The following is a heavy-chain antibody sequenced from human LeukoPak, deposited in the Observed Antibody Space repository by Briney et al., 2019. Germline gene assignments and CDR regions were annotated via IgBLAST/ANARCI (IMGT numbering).Heavy chain of an antibody. CDR1: GFTLRSPA. V-gene: IGHV3-23*01. J-gene: IGHJ4*02. Sequence: GGSLRLSCAVSGFTLRSPAIYCVRQAPGKGLEWVSGMSGSGDSTFYADSMKGRFTISIDNSKNTLYMLMNSLRADDTAVYYCAKGRYHSSGCTGECWGQGTLVTVSS. CDR3: AKGRYHSSGCTGEC. CDR2: MSGSGDST. D-gene: IGHD6-19*01.